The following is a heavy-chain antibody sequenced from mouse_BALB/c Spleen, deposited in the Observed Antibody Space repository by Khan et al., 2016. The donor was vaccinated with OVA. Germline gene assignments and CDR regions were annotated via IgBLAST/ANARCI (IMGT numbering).Heavy chain of an antibody. CDR1: GYTFTNYG. V-gene: IGHV9-1*02. Sequence: QVQLKQSGPELKKPGETVKISCKASGYTFTNYGMNWVKQAPGKGLKWMGWINTYTGEPTYADDFKGRFVFSLETSASTAYLQISNLKNEDMTTCFCERISSYWDSDVWGAGTTVTVSS. D-gene: IGHD6-2*01. CDR2: INTYTGEP. CDR3: ERISSYWDSDV. J-gene: IGHJ1*01.